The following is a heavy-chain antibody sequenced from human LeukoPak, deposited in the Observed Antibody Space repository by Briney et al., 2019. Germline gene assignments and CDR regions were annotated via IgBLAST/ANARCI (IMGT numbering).Heavy chain of an antibody. V-gene: IGHV3-23*01. CDR1: GFSFDNYA. Sequence: GGSLRLSCAASGFSFDNYAMSWVRQTPGKGLEWVSAIGGSGSDTSYTDSVKGRFTISRDNSKSTLYLQMNSLRPEDTAIYYCAREGYYGSGSPPSLYFDYWGQGTLVTVSS. CDR3: AREGYYGSGSPPSLYFDY. D-gene: IGHD3-10*01. CDR2: IGGSGSDT. J-gene: IGHJ4*02.